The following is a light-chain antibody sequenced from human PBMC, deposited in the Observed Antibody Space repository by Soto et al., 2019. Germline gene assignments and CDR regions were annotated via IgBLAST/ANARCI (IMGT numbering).Light chain of an antibody. J-gene: IGLJ1*01. CDR3: SSYAGSNTVYV. CDR1: SSDVGGYNF. Sequence: QSVLTQPPSASGSPGQLVTISCTGTSSDVGGYNFVSWYQQHPGKAPKLIIYHVTKRPSGVPDRFSGSKSGNKASLTVSGLQAEDEADYYCSSYAGSNTVYVFGTGTKVTVL. CDR2: HVT. V-gene: IGLV2-8*01.